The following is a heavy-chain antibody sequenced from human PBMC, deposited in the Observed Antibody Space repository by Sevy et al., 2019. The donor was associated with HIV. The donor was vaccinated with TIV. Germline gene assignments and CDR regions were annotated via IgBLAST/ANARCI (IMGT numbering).Heavy chain of an antibody. CDR2: LSYDGSTT. CDR3: ARDGGDSINWSPFY. D-gene: IGHD1-20*01. J-gene: IGHJ4*01. CDR1: GFTFSAHA. V-gene: IGHV3-30-3*01. Sequence: GGSLRLSCAASGFTFSAHAMHWVRQGPGKGLEWVAVLSYDGSTTYYSDSVKGRFTVSRDNSKNTLYLQMDSLRTEDTAVYYCARDGGDSINWSPFYWGHGTLVTVSS.